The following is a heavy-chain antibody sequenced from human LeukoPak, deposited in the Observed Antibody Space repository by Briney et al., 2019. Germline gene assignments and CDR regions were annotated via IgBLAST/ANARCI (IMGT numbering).Heavy chain of an antibody. CDR1: GYTLTELS. Sequence: ASVKVSCKVSGYTLTELSMHWVRQAPGKGLEWMGGFDPEDGETIYAQKFQGRVTMTEDTSTDTAYMELSSLRSEDTAVYYCARAGQEEWLSVYWGQGTLVTVSS. CDR3: ARAGQEEWLSVY. V-gene: IGHV1-24*01. CDR2: FDPEDGET. J-gene: IGHJ4*02. D-gene: IGHD3-3*01.